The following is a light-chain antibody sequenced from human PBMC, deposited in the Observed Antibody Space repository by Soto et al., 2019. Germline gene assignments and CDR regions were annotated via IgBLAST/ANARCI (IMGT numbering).Light chain of an antibody. Sequence: EKVMTQSPVTLSVTQGERATLSCRASQSVRSNLAWYQQKPGQAPRLLIYGATTRATGIPARFSGSGSGTEFTLTISSLQSEDFAVYYCQQYNDWWTFGQGTKV. J-gene: IGKJ1*01. CDR2: GAT. CDR3: QQYNDWWT. V-gene: IGKV3-15*01. CDR1: QSVRSN.